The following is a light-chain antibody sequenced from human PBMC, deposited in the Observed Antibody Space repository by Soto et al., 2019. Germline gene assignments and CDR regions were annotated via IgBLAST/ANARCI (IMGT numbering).Light chain of an antibody. CDR3: QQYDNLPPYT. Sequence: DIQMTQSPSSLSASVGDRVTITCQARQDISNYLNWYQQKPGKAPKLLIYDASNLETGVPSRFSVSGSWTDFTFTISSLQPEDSATDYCQQYDNLPPYTCGQGTKLEIK. V-gene: IGKV1-33*01. CDR2: DAS. CDR1: QDISNY. J-gene: IGKJ2*01.